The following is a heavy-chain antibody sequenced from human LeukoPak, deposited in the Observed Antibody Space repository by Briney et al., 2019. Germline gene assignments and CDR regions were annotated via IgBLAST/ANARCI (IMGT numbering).Heavy chain of an antibody. CDR1: GFTFSSYA. CDR2: ISGSGGST. D-gene: IGHD2-2*02. J-gene: IGHJ4*02. CDR3: AKDSVDILVVPAAIHY. Sequence: GGSLRLSCAASGFTFSSYAMSWVRQAPGKGLEWVSAISGSGGSTYYADSVKGRFTISRDNSKNTLYLQMDSLRAEDTAVYYCAKDSVDILVVPAAIHYWGQGTLVTVSS. V-gene: IGHV3-23*01.